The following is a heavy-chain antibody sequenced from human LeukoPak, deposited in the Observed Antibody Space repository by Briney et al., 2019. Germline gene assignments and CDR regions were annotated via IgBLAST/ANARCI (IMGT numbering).Heavy chain of an antibody. D-gene: IGHD6-19*01. V-gene: IGHV1-8*02. CDR3: ASWDSSGWYPVDY. Sequence: RVASVKVSCKASGYSFTSYGISWVRQAPGQGLEWMGWMNPNSGNTGYAQKFQGRVTMTRNTSISTAYMELSSLRSEDTAVYYCASWDSSGWYPVDYWGQGTLVTVSS. CDR2: MNPNSGNT. CDR1: GYSFTSYG. J-gene: IGHJ4*02.